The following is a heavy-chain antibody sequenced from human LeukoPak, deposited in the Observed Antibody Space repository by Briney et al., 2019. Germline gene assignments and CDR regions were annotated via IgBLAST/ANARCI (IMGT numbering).Heavy chain of an antibody. CDR2: INPNSGGT. CDR1: GYTFTGYY. V-gene: IGHV1-2*02. Sequence: ASVKVSCKASGYTFTGYYMHWVRQAPGQGLEWMGWINPNSGGTNYAQKFQGRVTMTRDMSISTAYMELSRLRSDDTAVYYCARASRTKQQLVRPGAFDIWGQGTMVTVSS. J-gene: IGHJ3*02. CDR3: ARASRTKQQLVRPGAFDI. D-gene: IGHD6-13*01.